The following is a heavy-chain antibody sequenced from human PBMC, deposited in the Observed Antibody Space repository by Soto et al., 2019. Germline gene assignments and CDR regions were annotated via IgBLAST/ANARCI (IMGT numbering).Heavy chain of an antibody. D-gene: IGHD1-26*01. CDR1: GGSISSYY. CDR3: ARVVGATYYFHY. Sequence: PSETLSLTCTVSGGSISSYYWSWIRQPPGKGLEWIGYIYYSGSTNYNPSLKSRVTISVDTSKNQFSLKLSSVTAADTAVYYCARVVGATYYFHYWGQGTLVTVSS. J-gene: IGHJ4*02. V-gene: IGHV4-59*01. CDR2: IYYSGST.